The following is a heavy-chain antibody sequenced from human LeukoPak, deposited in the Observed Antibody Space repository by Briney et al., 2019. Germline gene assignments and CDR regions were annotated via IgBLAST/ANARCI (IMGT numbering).Heavy chain of an antibody. CDR2: ISGSGGST. D-gene: IGHD3-22*01. V-gene: IGHV3-23*01. CDR1: GFTFSSYA. CDR3: ARAITMIVVVTGFDY. J-gene: IGHJ4*02. Sequence: GGSLRLSCAASGFTFSSYAMSWVRQAPGKGLEWVSAISGSGGSTYYADSVKGRFTISRDNSKNTLYLQMNSLRAEDTAVYYCARAITMIVVVTGFDYWGQGTLVTVSS.